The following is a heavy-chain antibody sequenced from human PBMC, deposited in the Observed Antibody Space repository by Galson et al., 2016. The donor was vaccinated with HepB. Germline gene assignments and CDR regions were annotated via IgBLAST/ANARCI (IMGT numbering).Heavy chain of an antibody. CDR3: ARALVSGDYSYYYGMDV. CDR1: GFSITTFD. CDR2: IDTDGDT. V-gene: IGHV3-13*04. J-gene: IGHJ6*02. Sequence: SLRLSCAASGFSITTFDRLCVRKNTGKGLQWASRIDTDGDTYYPDSEKGRFNSSRENDQNSLFLQMDSLRAGDTSLYHCARALVSGDYSYYYGMDVWGQGTTVTASS. D-gene: IGHD2-21*01.